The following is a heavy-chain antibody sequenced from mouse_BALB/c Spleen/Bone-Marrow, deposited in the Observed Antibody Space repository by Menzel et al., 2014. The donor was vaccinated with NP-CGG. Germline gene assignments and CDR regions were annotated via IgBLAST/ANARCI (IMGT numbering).Heavy chain of an antibody. CDR1: GFTLTDYY. D-gene: IGHD2-1*01. V-gene: IGHV7-3*02. Sequence: EVQLQQSGGGLVQPGGSLRLSCATSGFTLTDYYMSWVRQPPGKALEWLGFIRNKANAYTTEYSASVKGRFTISRGNSQSILYLQMNILRAEDSATYYCARSLYPRAMDYWGQGTSVTVSS. CDR2: IRNKANAYTT. CDR3: ARSLYPRAMDY. J-gene: IGHJ4*01.